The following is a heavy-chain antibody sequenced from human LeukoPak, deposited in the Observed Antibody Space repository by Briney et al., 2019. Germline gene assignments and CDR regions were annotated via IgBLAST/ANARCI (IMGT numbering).Heavy chain of an antibody. CDR1: GFSFSNYV. CDR2: IMPNGETR. D-gene: IGHD2-15*01. J-gene: IGHJ3*02. Sequence: GGSLRLSCAASGFSFSNYVMHWVRQAPGKGLEYVSAIMPNGETRGYANSMKGRFTISRDNSKKTLYLQIGSLRAEDMAIYYCARDRDGGFAFDIWGQGTLVTVSS. V-gene: IGHV3-64*01. CDR3: ARDRDGGFAFDI.